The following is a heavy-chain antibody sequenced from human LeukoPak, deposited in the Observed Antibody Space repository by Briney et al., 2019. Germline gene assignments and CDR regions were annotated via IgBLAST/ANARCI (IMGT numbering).Heavy chain of an antibody. CDR3: AKAYSDYDTSGYRYYFDY. J-gene: IGHJ4*02. CDR2: IRYDGGNK. CDR1: GFTFSSYG. Sequence: GGSLRLSCAASGFTFSSYGMHWVRQAPGKGLEWVAFIRYDGGNKYYADSVKGRFTISRDNSKNTLYLQMNSLRAEDTAVYYCAKAYSDYDTSGYRYYFDYWGQGTLVTVSS. V-gene: IGHV3-30*02. D-gene: IGHD3-22*01.